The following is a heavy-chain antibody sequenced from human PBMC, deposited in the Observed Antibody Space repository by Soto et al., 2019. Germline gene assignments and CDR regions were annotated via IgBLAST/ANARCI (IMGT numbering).Heavy chain of an antibody. D-gene: IGHD3-16*01. CDR2: IIPLFGTT. J-gene: IGHJ3*01. Sequence: QVHLVQSGAEVRKPGSSVKVSCKTSGGTFSTYTIYWVRQAPGQGLEWMGRIIPLFGTTRYAQNFQDRVTITSEESQSTTYMELSSLRAEDTALYYCARRLDDRADEGFDVWGEGTAVTVSA. CDR1: GGTFSTYT. V-gene: IGHV1-69*18. CDR3: ARRLDDRADEGFDV.